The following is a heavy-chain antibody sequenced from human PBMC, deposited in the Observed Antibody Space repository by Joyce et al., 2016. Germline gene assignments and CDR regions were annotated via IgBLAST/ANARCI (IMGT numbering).Heavy chain of an antibody. V-gene: IGHV4-39*01. J-gene: IGHJ5*01. Sequence: QLQLQQSGPGLVKPSETLSLTCTVSGGSISSSTDYWGWIRQPPGKGLEWIGNVFKNGNIFPNPALKSRLTISVDTSRNQFSLRLSSVTAADTAVYYCGRVPNYDFWSGYFDDSWGQGTLVTVSS. D-gene: IGHD3-3*01. CDR1: GGSISSSTDY. CDR2: VFKNGNI. CDR3: GRVPNYDFWSGYFDDS.